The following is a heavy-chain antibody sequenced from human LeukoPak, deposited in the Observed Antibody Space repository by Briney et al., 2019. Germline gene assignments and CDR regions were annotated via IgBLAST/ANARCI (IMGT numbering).Heavy chain of an antibody. CDR3: TTRIGALVPGAMLDY. CDR2: INPNSGGT. V-gene: IGHV1-2*02. Sequence: ASVKVSCKASGYTFTDYYIHWVRQAPGQGLEWMGWINPNSGGTNYAQRFQGRVTMTSDTSISTAYMELSRLRSDDTAVYYCTTRIGALVPGAMLDYWGQGTLVTVSA. J-gene: IGHJ4*02. CDR1: GYTFTDYY. D-gene: IGHD2-2*01.